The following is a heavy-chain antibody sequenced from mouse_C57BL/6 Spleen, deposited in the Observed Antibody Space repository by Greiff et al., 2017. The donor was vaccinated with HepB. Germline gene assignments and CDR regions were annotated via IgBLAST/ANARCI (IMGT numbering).Heavy chain of an antibody. J-gene: IGHJ3*01. CDR3: ARDQRAGYPVFAY. V-gene: IGHV5-4*01. D-gene: IGHD2-2*01. Sequence: EVQLVESGGGLVKPGGSLKLSCAASGFTFSSYAMSWVRQTPEKRLEWVATISDGGSYTYYPDTVKGRFTISRDNAKNNLYLQMSHLKSEDTAMYYCARDQRAGYPVFAYWGQGTLVTVSA. CDR2: ISDGGSYT. CDR1: GFTFSSYA.